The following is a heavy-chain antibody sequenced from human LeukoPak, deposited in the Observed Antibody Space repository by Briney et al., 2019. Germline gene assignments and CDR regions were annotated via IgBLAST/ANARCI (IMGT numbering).Heavy chain of an antibody. CDR3: ASLARFGGYSDY. V-gene: IGHV4-4*02. CDR2: IYHSGST. Sequence: SETLSLTCAVSGGSISSSNWWSWVRQPPGKGLEWIGEIYHSGSTNYNPSPKSRVTISVDKSKNQFSLKLSSVTAADTAVYYCASLARFGGYSDYWGQGTLVTVSS. D-gene: IGHD5-12*01. CDR1: GGSISSSNW. J-gene: IGHJ4*02.